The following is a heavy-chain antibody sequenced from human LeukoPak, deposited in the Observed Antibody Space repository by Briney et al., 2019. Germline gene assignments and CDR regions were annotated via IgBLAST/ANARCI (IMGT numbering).Heavy chain of an antibody. D-gene: IGHD6-13*01. Sequence: GGSLRLSCAASGFTVSSNYMSWVRQAPGKGLEWVSVIYSGGSTYYADSVKGRFTISRDNSKNTLYLQMNSLRAEDTAVYYCWTRAAAKLVNDAFDIWGQGTMVTVSS. J-gene: IGHJ3*02. V-gene: IGHV3-53*01. CDR3: WTRAAAKLVNDAFDI. CDR2: IYSGGST. CDR1: GFTVSSNY.